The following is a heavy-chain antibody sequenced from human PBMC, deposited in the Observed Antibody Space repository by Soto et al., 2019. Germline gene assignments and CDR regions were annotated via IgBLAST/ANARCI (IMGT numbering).Heavy chain of an antibody. CDR1: GFTFSSYA. CDR2: ISGSGGST. D-gene: IGHD3-3*01. Sequence: GGSLRLSCAASGFTFSSYAMSWVRQAPGKGLEWVSAISGSGGSTYYADSVKGRFTISRDNSKNTLYLQMNSLRAEDTAVYYCAKAPVRYDFWSGYYPDVWGQGTTVTVSS. J-gene: IGHJ6*02. V-gene: IGHV3-23*01. CDR3: AKAPVRYDFWSGYYPDV.